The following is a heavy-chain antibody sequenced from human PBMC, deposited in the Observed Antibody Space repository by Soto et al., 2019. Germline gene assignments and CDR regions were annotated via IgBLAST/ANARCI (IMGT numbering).Heavy chain of an antibody. CDR3: TRWGTTGGLDV. V-gene: IGHV3-33*05. J-gene: IGHJ4*02. CDR2: TSYDGSNN. D-gene: IGHD3-16*01. Sequence: QVQLVESGGGVVQPGTSLRLSCVGSGFTFRSYVIHWVRQATGKGLEWVALTSYDGSNNFYGDSVKGRFTISRHNSRNTVERQMDSLRFEDTALYYCTRWGTTGGLDVWGQGTLVFVSS. CDR1: GFTFRSYV.